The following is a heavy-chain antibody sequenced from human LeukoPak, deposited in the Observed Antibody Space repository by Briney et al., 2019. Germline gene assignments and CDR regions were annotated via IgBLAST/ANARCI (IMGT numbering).Heavy chain of an antibody. CDR1: GFTVSSNY. CDR2: FYSGGST. Sequence: LGGSLRLSCVASGFTVSSNYMSWVRQAPGKGLERLSVFYSGGSTYYADSVNGRFTMSRDNSKNTLYLQMNGLGVEDTAVYYCARVSPFDYWGQGTQVTVSS. J-gene: IGHJ4*02. CDR3: ARVSPFDY. V-gene: IGHV3-66*01.